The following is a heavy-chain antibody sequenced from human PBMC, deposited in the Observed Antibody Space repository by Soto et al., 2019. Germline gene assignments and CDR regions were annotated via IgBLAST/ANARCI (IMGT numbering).Heavy chain of an antibody. CDR2: IIPIFGTA. D-gene: IGHD3-22*01. Sequence: SVKVSCKASGGTFSSYAISWVRQAPGQGLEWMGGIIPIFGTANYAQKFQGRVTITADESTSTAYMELSSLRSEDTAVYYCASLTHYYDSSGYYWGGYFDYWGQGTLVTVSS. J-gene: IGHJ4*02. V-gene: IGHV1-69*13. CDR3: ASLTHYYDSSGYYWGGYFDY. CDR1: GGTFSSYA.